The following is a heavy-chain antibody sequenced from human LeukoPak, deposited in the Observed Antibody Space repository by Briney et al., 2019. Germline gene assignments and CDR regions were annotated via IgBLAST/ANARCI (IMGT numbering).Heavy chain of an antibody. Sequence: GGSLRLSCAASGFTFSSYAMSWVRQAPGKGLEWVSDISGSGGSTNYADSVKGRFTISRDNSKNTLYLQMNSLRAEDTAVYYCAKGQDIVATITPFDYWGQGTLVTVSS. CDR3: AKGQDIVATITPFDY. V-gene: IGHV3-23*01. CDR1: GFTFSSYA. D-gene: IGHD5-12*01. CDR2: ISGSGGST. J-gene: IGHJ4*02.